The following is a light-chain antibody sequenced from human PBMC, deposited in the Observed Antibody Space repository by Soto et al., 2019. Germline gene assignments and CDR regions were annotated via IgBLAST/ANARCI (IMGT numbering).Light chain of an antibody. V-gene: IGLV2-23*02. CDR1: SSDVGPYNL. CDR2: EVV. J-gene: IGLJ2*01. Sequence: QSALTQPASVSGSPGQSITISCTGSSSDVGPYNLVSWYQHHPGKAPKLMISEVVKRPSGVSNRFSGSKSGNTASLTISGXXXXXXXXXXCCSYAGSSMFVFGGGTKVTVL. CDR3: CSYAGSSMFV.